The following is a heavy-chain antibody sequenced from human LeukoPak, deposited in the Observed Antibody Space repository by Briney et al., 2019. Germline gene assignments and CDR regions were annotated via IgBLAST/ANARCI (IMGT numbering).Heavy chain of an antibody. Sequence: PGGSLRLSCAASGFTFSSYAMSWVRQAPGKGLEWVSAISGSGGSTYYADSVKGRFTISRDNSENTLYLQMNSLRADDTAVYYCARNGGGLYFDYWGQGTLVTVSS. CDR2: ISGSGGST. D-gene: IGHD3-16*01. V-gene: IGHV3-23*01. CDR1: GFTFSSYA. CDR3: ARNGGGLYFDY. J-gene: IGHJ4*02.